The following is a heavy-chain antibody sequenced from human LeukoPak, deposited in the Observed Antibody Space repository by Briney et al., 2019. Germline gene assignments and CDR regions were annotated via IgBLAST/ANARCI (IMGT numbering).Heavy chain of an antibody. Sequence: PGGSLRLSCAASGFTFSSYSMNWVRQAPGKGLEWVSYISSSSSTIYYADSVKGRFTISRDNAKNSLYLQMNSLRAEDTAVYYCAIDRYYGSGPPFYYGMDVWGQGTTVTVSS. V-gene: IGHV3-48*01. D-gene: IGHD3-10*01. CDR3: AIDRYYGSGPPFYYGMDV. CDR2: ISSSSSTI. CDR1: GFTFSSYS. J-gene: IGHJ6*02.